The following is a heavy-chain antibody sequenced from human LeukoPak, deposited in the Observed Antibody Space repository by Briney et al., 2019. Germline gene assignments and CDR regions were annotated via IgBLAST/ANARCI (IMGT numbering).Heavy chain of an antibody. V-gene: IGHV1-2*02. CDR2: INPNSGGT. CDR1: RYTFTGYY. D-gene: IGHD1-26*01. CDR3: ARGVSGSYYYYYMDV. J-gene: IGHJ6*03. Sequence: ASVKVCCKASRYTFTGYYMHWVRQAPGQGLEWMGWINPNSGGTNYAQKFQGRVTMTRDTSISTAYMELSRLRSDDTAVYYCARGVSGSYYYYYMDVWGKGTTVTISS.